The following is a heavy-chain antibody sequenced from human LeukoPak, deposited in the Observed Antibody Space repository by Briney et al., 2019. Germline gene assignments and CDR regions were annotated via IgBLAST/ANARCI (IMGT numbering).Heavy chain of an antibody. CDR1: GGSISSYY. CDR2: IYYSGST. D-gene: IGHD6-19*01. J-gene: IGHJ1*01. V-gene: IGHV4-59*01. Sequence: KTSETLSLTCTVSGGSISSYYWSWIRQPPGKGLEWIGYIYYSGSTNYNPSLKSRVTISVDTSKNQFSLKLSSVTAADTAVYYCATTTAVAGMEGYFQHWGQGTLVTVSS. CDR3: ATTTAVAGMEGYFQH.